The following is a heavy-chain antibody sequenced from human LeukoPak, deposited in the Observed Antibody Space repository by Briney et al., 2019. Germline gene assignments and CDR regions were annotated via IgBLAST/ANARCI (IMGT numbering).Heavy chain of an antibody. CDR3: ARHKHRSYGSGIDWFDP. J-gene: IGHJ5*02. D-gene: IGHD3-10*01. CDR2: IYTSGST. Sequence: SETLSLTCTVSGVSISSYYWSWLRQPAGKGLEWIGRIYTSGSTNYNPSLKSRVTISVDTSKNQFSLKLSSVTAADTAVYYCARHKHRSYGSGIDWFDPWGQGTLVTVSS. V-gene: IGHV4-4*07. CDR1: GVSISSYY.